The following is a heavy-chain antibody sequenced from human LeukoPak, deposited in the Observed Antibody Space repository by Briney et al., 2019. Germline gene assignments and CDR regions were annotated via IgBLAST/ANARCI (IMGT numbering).Heavy chain of an antibody. CDR2: IDSVGNT. D-gene: IGHD7-27*01. Sequence: GGSLRLSCAASGFPFSSYDMHWDRQATGKGLEWVSAIDSVGNTYYSGSVRGRFTISRENAKNSLYLQMNSLRDGDTAVYYCIRIRTGEHQYGMDVWGQGTTVTVSS. CDR1: GFPFSSYD. V-gene: IGHV3-13*01. CDR3: IRIRTGEHQYGMDV. J-gene: IGHJ6*02.